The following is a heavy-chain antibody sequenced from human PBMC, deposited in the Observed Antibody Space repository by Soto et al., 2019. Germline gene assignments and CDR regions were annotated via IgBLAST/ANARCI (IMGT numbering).Heavy chain of an antibody. CDR1: GGCFSDYY. CDR2: INHSGST. Sequence: SWTLSLTCSVYGGCFSDYYLSWIRQTPGKGLEWIGEINHSGSTNYNPSLKSRVTMSVDTSKNQFSLKLSSVTAADTAVYYCARRVRGVNDAFNLWGQGTMVTVSS. CDR3: ARRVRGVNDAFNL. D-gene: IGHD3-10*01. J-gene: IGHJ3*01. V-gene: IGHV4-34*01.